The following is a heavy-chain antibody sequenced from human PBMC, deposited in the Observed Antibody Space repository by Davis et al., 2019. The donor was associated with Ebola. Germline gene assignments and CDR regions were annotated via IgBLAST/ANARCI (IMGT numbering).Heavy chain of an antibody. CDR1: EKTFTPYT. D-gene: IGHD4-17*01. V-gene: IGHV1-69*13. CDR2: IIPDFSAP. Sequence: SVKVSCKTSEKTFTPYTINWVRQAPGQGLEWMGGIIPDFSAPHYAQKFRGRLTITADQSMNTVYMELSSLTSGDTAVYYCARNDTVSKWFDPWGQGTLVTVSS. J-gene: IGHJ5*02. CDR3: ARNDTVSKWFDP.